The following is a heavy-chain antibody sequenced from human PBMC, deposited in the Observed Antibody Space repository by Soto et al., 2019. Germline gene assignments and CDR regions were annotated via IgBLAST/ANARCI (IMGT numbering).Heavy chain of an antibody. CDR1: GFTFSDYT. J-gene: IGHJ5*02. Sequence: PGGSLRLSGAASGFTFSDYTMNWVRQAPGRGLEWVSSIRSISSDIYYADSVKGRFTISRDNAKNSLYLQMNSLRAEDTAVYYCARDNWFDPWGQGTLVTVS. CDR3: ARDNWFDP. V-gene: IGHV3-21*01. CDR2: IRSISSDI.